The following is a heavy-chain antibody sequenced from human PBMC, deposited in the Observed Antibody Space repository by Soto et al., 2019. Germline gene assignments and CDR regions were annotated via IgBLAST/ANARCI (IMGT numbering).Heavy chain of an antibody. V-gene: IGHV1-8*01. Sequence: ASVKVSCKASGYTFTSYDINWVRQATGQGLEWMGWMNPNSGNTGYAQKFQGRVTMTRNTSISTAYMELSSLRSEDTAVYYCARSQAPYYDFWSAGDAFDIWGQGTMVTV. J-gene: IGHJ3*02. D-gene: IGHD3-3*01. CDR1: GYTFTSYD. CDR2: MNPNSGNT. CDR3: ARSQAPYYDFWSAGDAFDI.